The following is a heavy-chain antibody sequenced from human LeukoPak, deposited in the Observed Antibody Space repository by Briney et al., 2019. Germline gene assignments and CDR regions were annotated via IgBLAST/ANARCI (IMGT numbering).Heavy chain of an antibody. J-gene: IGHJ5*02. V-gene: IGHV4-59*08. CDR1: GGSISNYY. CDR2: IYYSGIT. CDR3: ARHPSSSWNNWFDP. Sequence: SETLSLTCTVSGGSISNYYWSWIRQPPGKGLEWIGYIYYSGITVYNPSLESRVTISVDTSKNQFSLKLGSVTAADTAVYYCARHPSSSWNNWFDPWGQGTLVTVSS. D-gene: IGHD6-13*01.